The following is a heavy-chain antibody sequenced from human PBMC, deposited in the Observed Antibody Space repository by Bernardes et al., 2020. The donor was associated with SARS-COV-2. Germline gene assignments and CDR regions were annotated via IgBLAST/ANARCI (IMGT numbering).Heavy chain of an antibody. V-gene: IGHV3-30*18. Sequence: GGSLRLSCAASGFTFNRYGMHWVRQAPGKGLEWVALLAYDGTNKYYADSVLGRFAISRDNSKNTLYLQMDSLRGEDTAVYYCAKEVSRSHYYLDSWGQGTLLTVSS. CDR2: LAYDGTNK. CDR3: AKEVSRSHYYLDS. D-gene: IGHD1-26*01. CDR1: GFTFNRYG. J-gene: IGHJ4*02.